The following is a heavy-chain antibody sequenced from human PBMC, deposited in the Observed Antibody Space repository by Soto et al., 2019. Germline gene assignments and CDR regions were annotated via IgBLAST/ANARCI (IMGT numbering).Heavy chain of an antibody. V-gene: IGHV3-15*07. CDR3: TTGPKPYYYGMDV. Sequence: EVQLVESGGGLVKPGGSLRLSCAASGFTFSNTWMNWVRQAPGKGLEWVGRMKSNSDDGTTDYAPPVKGRFTISRDDSKNTLFLQMNSLKTEDTAVYFCTTGPKPYYYGMDVWGQGTTVTVSS. J-gene: IGHJ6*02. CDR1: GFTFSNTW. CDR2: MKSNSDDGTT.